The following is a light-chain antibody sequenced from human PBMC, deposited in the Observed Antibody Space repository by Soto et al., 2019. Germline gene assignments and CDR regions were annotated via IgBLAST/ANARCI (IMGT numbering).Light chain of an antibody. CDR1: QSVSGN. CDR2: GAV. CDR3: QQYNGWLWT. J-gene: IGKJ1*01. V-gene: IGKV3D-15*01. Sequence: ESVLTHSPGTLSLSPCERVTLSFRVSQSVSGNLAWYQQKPGQAPRLLIYGAVTRATGIPARFSGRGSGTEFTLTITSLQSEDFAVYFCQQYNGWLWTFGQGTKVHI.